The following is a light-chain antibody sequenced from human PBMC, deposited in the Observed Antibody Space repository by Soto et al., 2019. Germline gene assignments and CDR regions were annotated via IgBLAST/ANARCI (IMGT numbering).Light chain of an antibody. CDR3: QQYNNWPRT. J-gene: IGKJ1*01. CDR1: QSVRNY. CDR2: GAS. Sequence: IVMTQSTATLSVSPGERATLSCRASQSVRNYLAWYQQRPGQAPRLLIFGASTRATDIPARFSGSGSGTEFTLTISSLQSEDFAVYYCQQYNNWPRTFGQGTKVEIK. V-gene: IGKV3-15*01.